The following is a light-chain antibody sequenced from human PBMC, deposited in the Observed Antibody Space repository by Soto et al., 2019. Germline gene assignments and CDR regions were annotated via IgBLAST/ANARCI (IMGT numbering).Light chain of an antibody. CDR3: SSHTSGNTRV. CDR2: EVT. J-gene: IGLJ1*01. CDR1: SSDLGAYDY. Sequence: VLTQPASVSGSPGQSIAISCTGTSSDLGAYDYVSWYQQQPDKAPKLIIYEVTKRPSGVSNRFSGSKSGNTASLTISGLQPEDEADYYCSSHTSGNTRVFGTGTKVTVL. V-gene: IGLV2-14*01.